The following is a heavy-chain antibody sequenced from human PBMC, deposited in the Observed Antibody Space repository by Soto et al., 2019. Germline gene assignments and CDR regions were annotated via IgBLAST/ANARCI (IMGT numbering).Heavy chain of an antibody. V-gene: IGHV1-18*01. CDR3: ARGGSSRYGVDS. J-gene: IGHJ4*02. D-gene: IGHD6-13*01. CDR1: GYTFTSYG. CDR2: ISAFKGNT. Sequence: VQLVQSGAEVKEPGASVKVSCKASGYTFTSYGISWVRQAPGQGLEWMGGISAFKGNTNYAQKLQGRVTMPTDTSTRTAYMELRSLRSDDTAVDYCARGGSSRYGVDSWGQGTLVTVSS.